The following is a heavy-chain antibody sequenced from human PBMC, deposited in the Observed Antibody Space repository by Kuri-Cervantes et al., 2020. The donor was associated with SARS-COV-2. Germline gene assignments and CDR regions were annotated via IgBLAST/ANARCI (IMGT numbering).Heavy chain of an antibody. D-gene: IGHD3-3*01. V-gene: IGHV3-30*19. CDR1: GFTFSSYG. Sequence: GGSLRLSCAASGFTFSSYGMHWVRQAPGKGLEWVAVIWYDGSNKYYADSVKGRFTISRDNSKNTLYLQINSLRAEDTAVYYCARGGGYDFWSGFDYWAREPWSPSPQ. J-gene: IGHJ4*02. CDR2: IWYDGSNK. CDR3: ARGGGYDFWSGFDY.